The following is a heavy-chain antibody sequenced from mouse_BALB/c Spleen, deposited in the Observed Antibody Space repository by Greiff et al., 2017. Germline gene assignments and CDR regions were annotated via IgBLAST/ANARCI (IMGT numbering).Heavy chain of an antibody. CDR2: INPSTGYT. J-gene: IGHJ2*01. V-gene: IGHV1-7*01. Sequence: VQLQESGAELAKPGASVKMSCKASGYTFTSYWMHWVKQRPGQGLEWIGYINPSTGYTECNQKFKDKATLTADKSSSTAYMQLSSLTSEDSAVYYCARGGFAYWGQGTTLTVSS. CDR3: ARGGFAY. CDR1: GYTFTSYW.